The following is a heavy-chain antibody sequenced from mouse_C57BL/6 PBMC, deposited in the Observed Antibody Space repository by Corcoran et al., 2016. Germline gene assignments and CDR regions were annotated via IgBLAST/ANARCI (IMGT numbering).Heavy chain of an antibody. J-gene: IGHJ1*03. CDR3: ARRGSHWYVYV. CDR2: IYPGSGTT. V-gene: IGHV1-84*01. CDR1: GYTFTDNY. Sequence: QIQLQQSGPELVKPGASVKISCKASGYTFTDNYINWVKQRPGQGLGWIGWIYPGSGTTKYNEKFKGKATLTVDTSSSTAYMQLSSLTSEDSAVYFCARRGSHWYVYVWGTGTTVTVSS. D-gene: IGHD3-1*01.